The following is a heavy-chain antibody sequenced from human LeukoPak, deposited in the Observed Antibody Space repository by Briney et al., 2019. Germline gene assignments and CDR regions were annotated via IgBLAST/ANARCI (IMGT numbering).Heavy chain of an antibody. V-gene: IGHV3-30-3*01. Sequence: GRSLRLSCAASGFTFSSDAMHWVRQAPGKGLEWVAVTSYDGSNKYYADSVKGRFTISRDNSKNTLYLQMNSLRAEDTAVYYCAREALGYCSGGSCYSGISRNDAFDIWGQGTMVTVSS. CDR3: AREALGYCSGGSCYSGISRNDAFDI. D-gene: IGHD2-15*01. CDR2: TSYDGSNK. J-gene: IGHJ3*02. CDR1: GFTFSSDA.